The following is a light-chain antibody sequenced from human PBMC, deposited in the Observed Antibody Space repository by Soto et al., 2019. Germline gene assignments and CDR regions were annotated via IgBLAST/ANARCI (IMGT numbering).Light chain of an antibody. CDR1: SSDVGGYNY. J-gene: IGLJ1*01. CDR3: SSYTSSSTRV. CDR2: DVS. V-gene: IGLV2-14*01. Sequence: QSALTQPASVSGSPGQSITISCTGTSSDVGGYNYVSWYQQHPGKAPKLVIFDVSDRPSGVSNRFSGSKSGNTASLTISGLQAEDEADYYCSSYTSSSTRVFGTETNFTVL.